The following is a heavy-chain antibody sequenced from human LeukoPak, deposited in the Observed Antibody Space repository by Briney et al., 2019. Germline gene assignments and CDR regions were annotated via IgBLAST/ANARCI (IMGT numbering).Heavy chain of an antibody. CDR1: GFTFSSYA. Sequence: PGGSLRLSCAASGFTFSSYAMSWVRQAPGMGLEWVSAISGSGGSTYYADSVKGRFTISRDNSKNTLYLQMNSLRAEDTAVYYCAKDRRIAVAGTTFDYWGQGTLVTVSS. J-gene: IGHJ4*02. V-gene: IGHV3-23*01. CDR3: AKDRRIAVAGTTFDY. D-gene: IGHD6-19*01. CDR2: ISGSGGST.